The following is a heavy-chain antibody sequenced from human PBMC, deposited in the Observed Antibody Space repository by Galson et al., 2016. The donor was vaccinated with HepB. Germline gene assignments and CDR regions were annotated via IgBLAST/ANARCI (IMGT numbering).Heavy chain of an antibody. J-gene: IGHJ4*02. D-gene: IGHD1-26*01. CDR2: IKSETDGGTI. CDR3: RSHKDY. CDR1: GFTFSIAW. Sequence: SLRLSCAGSGFTFSIAWMNWVRQAPGKGLEWVGRIKSETDGGTIDYAAPVKGRFTISRDDSKNTLYLQINSLKTEDTAVYYCRSHKDYWGQGTLVTVSS. V-gene: IGHV3-15*07.